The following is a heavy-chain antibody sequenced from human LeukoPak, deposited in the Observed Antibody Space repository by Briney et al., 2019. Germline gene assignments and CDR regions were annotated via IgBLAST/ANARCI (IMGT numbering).Heavy chain of an antibody. CDR1: GGSISSEGYY. CDR3: ARATGGAAAADFDP. J-gene: IGHJ5*02. CDR2: IYYTGSTT. V-gene: IGHV4-31*03. D-gene: IGHD6-13*01. Sequence: SETLSLTCTVSGGSISSEGYYWSWIRQHPGKGLKWIGFIYYTGSTTYYNPSLKSRATISVDTSKNHVSLKLTSVTAADTAVYYCARATGGAAAADFDPWGQGTLVTVSS.